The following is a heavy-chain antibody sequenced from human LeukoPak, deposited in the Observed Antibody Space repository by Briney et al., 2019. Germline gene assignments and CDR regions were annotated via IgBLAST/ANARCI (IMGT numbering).Heavy chain of an antibody. CDR1: GGSISSYY. D-gene: IGHD6-13*01. J-gene: IGHJ6*02. CDR3: ARGTLEYSSSWYNYYYGMDV. V-gene: IGHV4-59*01. CDR2: IYYSGST. Sequence: SETLSLTCTVSGGSISSYYWSWIRQPPGKGLEWIGYIYYSGSTNYNPSLKSRVTISVVTSKNQFSLKLSSVTAADTAVYYCARGTLEYSSSWYNYYYGMDVWGQGTTVTVSS.